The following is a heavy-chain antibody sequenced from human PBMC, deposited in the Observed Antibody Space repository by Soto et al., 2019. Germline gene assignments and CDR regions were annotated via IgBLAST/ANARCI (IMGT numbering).Heavy chain of an antibody. Sequence: ASVKVSCKASGSTFTRYGSSWVRQAPGQGLEWMGWISAYNGNTNYAQKLQGRVTMTTDTSTRTDYMELRSLGSDDTAVYYCARVPFEGSPADYDFWSGYLDWFDPWGQGTLVTVSS. V-gene: IGHV1-18*04. CDR2: ISAYNGNT. CDR3: ARVPFEGSPADYDFWSGYLDWFDP. J-gene: IGHJ5*02. D-gene: IGHD3-3*01. CDR1: GSTFTRYG.